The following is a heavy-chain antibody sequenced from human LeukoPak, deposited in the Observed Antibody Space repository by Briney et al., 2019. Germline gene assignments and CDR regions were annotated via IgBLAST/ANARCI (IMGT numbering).Heavy chain of an antibody. CDR1: GGSISSYY. J-gene: IGHJ4*02. CDR2: IYYSGST. D-gene: IGHD6-13*01. V-gene: IGHV4-59*08. CDR3: ARHYGVAAAGTEYFDY. Sequence: SETLSLTCTVSGGSISSYYWNWIRQPPGKGLEWIGYIYYSGSTNYNPSLKSRVTISVDTSKNQFSLKLSSVTAADTAVYYCARHYGVAAAGTEYFDYWGQGTLVTVSS.